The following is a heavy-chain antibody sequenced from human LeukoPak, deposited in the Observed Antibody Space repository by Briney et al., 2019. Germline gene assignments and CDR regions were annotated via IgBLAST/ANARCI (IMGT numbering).Heavy chain of an antibody. J-gene: IGHJ4*02. CDR3: ARVGETGTTSSLVLYYFDY. CDR2: ISSSGSTI. D-gene: IGHD1-1*01. V-gene: IGHV3-48*04. Sequence: GGSLRLSCVASGFTLSSYWMSWVRQAPGKGLEWVSYISSSGSTIYYADSVKGRFTISRDNAKNSLYLQMNSLRAEDTAVYYCARVGETGTTSSLVLYYFDYWGQGTLVTVSS. CDR1: GFTLSSYW.